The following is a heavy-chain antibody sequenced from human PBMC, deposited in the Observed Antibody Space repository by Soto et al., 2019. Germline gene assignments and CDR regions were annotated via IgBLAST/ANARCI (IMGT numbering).Heavy chain of an antibody. CDR1: GFTFSSYV. J-gene: IGHJ3*02. CDR2: ISASGGST. V-gene: IGHV3-23*01. Sequence: DVELLESGGGLGQPGGSLRLSCAASGFTFSSYVMSWVRQAPGKGLEWGAAISASGGSTNYADSVKGRFAISRDNSKDTMYLRMNSLRAEDTAVYYCAKDRGIYYGSGSYYIWGRGTLVTVSS. CDR3: AKDRGIYYGSGSYYI. D-gene: IGHD3-10*01.